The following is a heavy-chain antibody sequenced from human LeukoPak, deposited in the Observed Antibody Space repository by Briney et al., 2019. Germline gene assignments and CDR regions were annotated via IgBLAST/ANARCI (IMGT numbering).Heavy chain of an antibody. V-gene: IGHV3-30*04. CDR3: ARSITVMVAWEFDS. CDR2: ISYDGSNK. J-gene: IGHJ5*02. CDR1: GFTFSTYA. D-gene: IGHD3-22*01. Sequence: GGSLRLSCAASGFTFSTYAMHWDRQAPGKGLEWVALISYDGSNKYYTDSAKGRFTISRDNSKNTLYVQMNNLRAEDTAVYYCARSITVMVAWEFDSWGQGTLVTVSS.